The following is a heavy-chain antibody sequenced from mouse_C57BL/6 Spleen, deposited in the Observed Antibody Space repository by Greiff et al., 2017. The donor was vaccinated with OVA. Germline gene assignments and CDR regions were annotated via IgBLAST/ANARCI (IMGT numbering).Heavy chain of an antibody. V-gene: IGHV14-4*01. J-gene: IGHJ2*01. CDR2: IDPENGDT. CDR1: GFNIKDDY. Sequence: EVKLQESGAELVRPGASVKLSCTASGFNIKDDYMHWVKQRPEQGLEWIGWIDPENGDTEYASKFQGKATITADTSSNTAYLQLSSLTSEDTAVYYCTTNYYGGYFDYWGQGTTLTVSS. D-gene: IGHD1-1*01. CDR3: TTNYYGGYFDY.